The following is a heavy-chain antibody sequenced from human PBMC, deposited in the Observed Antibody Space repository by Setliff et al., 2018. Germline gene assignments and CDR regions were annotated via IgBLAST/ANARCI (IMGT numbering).Heavy chain of an antibody. CDR1: GGSIRDYY. V-gene: IGHV4-59*01. CDR2: IYYRGST. CDR3: AAVGTAAGGGWLDP. Sequence: PSETLSLTCTVSGGSIRDYYWNWIRQSPGKGLEWIGYIYYRGSTNYNSSLKSRVTISIDMSKNQFSLKLSSATAADTAVYFCAAVGTAAGGGWLDPWGRGTLVTVSS. D-gene: IGHD2-15*01. J-gene: IGHJ5*02.